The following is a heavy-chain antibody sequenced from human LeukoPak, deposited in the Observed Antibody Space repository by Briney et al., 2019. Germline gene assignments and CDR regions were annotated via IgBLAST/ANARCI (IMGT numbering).Heavy chain of an antibody. CDR2: ISWNSGSI. D-gene: IGHD6-13*01. Sequence: GGSLRLSCAASGFTFDDYGMSWVRQAPGKGLEWVSGISWNSGSIGYADSVKGRFTISRDNAKNSLYLQMNSLRAEDMALYYCAAAAGTTGDWFDPWGQGTLVTVSS. CDR1: GFTFDDYG. CDR3: AAAAGTTGDWFDP. V-gene: IGHV3-9*03. J-gene: IGHJ5*02.